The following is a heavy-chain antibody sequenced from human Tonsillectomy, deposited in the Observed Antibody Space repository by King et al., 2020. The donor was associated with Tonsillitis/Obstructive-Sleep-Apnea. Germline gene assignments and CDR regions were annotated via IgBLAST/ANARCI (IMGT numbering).Heavy chain of an antibody. CDR3: ARERAGWGGIPEDY. CDR2: INAYNGNT. J-gene: IGHJ4*02. V-gene: IGHV1-18*01. Sequence: VQLVESGAEVKKPGASVKVSCNASGYTFTSYGISGVRQAPGQGLEWMGWINAYNGNTNYEQKLPGRVTRTTDTSTSTAYMEQRSLRSDDTAVYYCARERAGWGGIPEDYWGQGTLVTVSS. D-gene: IGHD6-19*01. CDR1: GYTFTSYG.